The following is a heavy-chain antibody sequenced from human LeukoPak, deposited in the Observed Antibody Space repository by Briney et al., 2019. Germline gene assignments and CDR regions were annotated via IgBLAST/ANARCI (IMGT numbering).Heavy chain of an antibody. CDR2: ISSSSSYI. CDR1: GFTFSSYS. V-gene: IGHV3-21*01. Sequence: PGGSLRLSCAASGFTFSSYSMNWVRQAPGKGLEWVSSISSSSSYIYYADSVKGRFTISRDNAKNSLYLQMNSLRAEDTAVYYCARDASGSYEPGGVDYWGQGTLVTVSS. J-gene: IGHJ4*02. CDR3: ARDASGSYEPGGVDY. D-gene: IGHD1-26*01.